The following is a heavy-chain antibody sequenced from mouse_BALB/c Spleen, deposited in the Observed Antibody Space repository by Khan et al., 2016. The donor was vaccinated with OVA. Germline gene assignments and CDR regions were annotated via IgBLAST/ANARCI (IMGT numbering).Heavy chain of an antibody. CDR2: IDPYDSET. V-gene: IGHV1-52*01. Sequence: QVQLQQPGAELVRPGASVKLSCEASGYTFTSYWMNWVKQSAEQGLEWIGRIDPYDSETHYNQNFKDKAILTVDKSSSTAYMQLSSLTSEDTAVNYGTRRPFAYWGQGTLVTVSA. CDR1: GYTFTSYW. J-gene: IGHJ3*01. CDR3: TRRPFAY.